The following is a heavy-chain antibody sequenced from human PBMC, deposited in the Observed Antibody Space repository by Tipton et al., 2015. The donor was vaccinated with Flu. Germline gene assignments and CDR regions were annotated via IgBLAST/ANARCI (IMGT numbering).Heavy chain of an antibody. CDR2: VHRTGSP. J-gene: IGHJ4*02. V-gene: IGHV4-38-2*02. CDR1: GDSIGGQYF. Sequence: TLSLTCSVSGDSIGGQYFWGWIRQPPGKGLEWIGNVHRTGSPYYNPSLRSRVTIAVDGPKIQFSLRLTSVTAADTAVYYCAKVIPELVAGLDYWGQGTLVTVSS. CDR3: AKVIPELVAGLDY. D-gene: IGHD5-12*01.